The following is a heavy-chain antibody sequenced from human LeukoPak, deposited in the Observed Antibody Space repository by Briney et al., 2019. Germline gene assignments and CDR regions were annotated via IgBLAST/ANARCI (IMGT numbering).Heavy chain of an antibody. CDR2: IIASLGST. CDR1: GCTFSSYA. D-gene: IGHD6-13*01. CDR3: AGYSSGWSSPAGFHI. J-gene: IGHJ3*02. V-gene: IGHV3-23*01. Sequence: GGSLRLSCAASGCTFSSYAMSWVRQAPGKGLEWVGGIIASLGSTYYADYVKGRVTITRDNSKSTLYLEVNSLRSEDTAVYHCAGYSSGWSSPAGFHIWGQGTMATVS.